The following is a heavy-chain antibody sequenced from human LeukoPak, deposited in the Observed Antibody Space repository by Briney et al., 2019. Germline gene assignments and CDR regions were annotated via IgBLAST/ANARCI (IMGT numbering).Heavy chain of an antibody. V-gene: IGHV4-34*01. CDR1: GGSFSGYC. CDR3: ARVRLASTIFGEYYYYYGMDV. Sequence: TPSDTLSLTSAVYGGSFSGYCWSWIHQPPGKGLEWIGEINHSGSTNYNPCLKSRVTISVDTSKNQFSLKLSSVTAADTAVYYCARVRLASTIFGEYYYYYGMDVWGQGTTVTVSS. D-gene: IGHD3-3*01. J-gene: IGHJ6*02. CDR2: INHSGST.